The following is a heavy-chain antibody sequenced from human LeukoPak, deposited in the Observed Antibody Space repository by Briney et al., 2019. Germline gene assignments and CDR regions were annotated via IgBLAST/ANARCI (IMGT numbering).Heavy chain of an antibody. V-gene: IGHV3-11*01. CDR2: ITSSCSTI. CDR1: GFTFSDYY. Sequence: GLCLRLSCAASGFTFSDYYMSWIRQAPGKGLEWVSYITSSCSTIYYADSVRGRFTISGDNAKHSLYLHMHTLRAEDSAVYYFARDALGFYGDYDYWGQGTLVTASS. J-gene: IGHJ4*02. D-gene: IGHD4-17*01. CDR3: ARDALGFYGDYDY.